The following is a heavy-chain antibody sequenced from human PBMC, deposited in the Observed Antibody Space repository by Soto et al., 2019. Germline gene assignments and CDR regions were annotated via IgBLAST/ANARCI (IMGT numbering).Heavy chain of an antibody. Sequence: SETLSLTCAVSGYSISLGYYWGWIRQPPGKGLEWIGSIYHSGNTYYNPSLKSRVSISLDTSKNHFSLELTSVTAADTAVYYCARVLRYCSGGSCLDPWGQGTLVTVSS. J-gene: IGHJ5*02. CDR1: GYSISLGYY. V-gene: IGHV4-38-2*01. D-gene: IGHD2-15*01. CDR2: IYHSGNT. CDR3: ARVLRYCSGGSCLDP.